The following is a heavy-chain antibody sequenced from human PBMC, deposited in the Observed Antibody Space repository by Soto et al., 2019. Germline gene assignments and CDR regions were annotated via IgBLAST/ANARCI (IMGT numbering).Heavy chain of an antibody. V-gene: IGHV3-11*01. D-gene: IGHD6-19*01. Sequence: KPGGSLRLSCAASGFTFSDYYMSWIRQAPGKGLEWVSYISSSGSTIYYADSVKGRFTISRDNAKNSLYLQMNSLRAEDTAVYYCARDGYSSRKYRYGMDVWGQGTTVTVSS. J-gene: IGHJ6*02. CDR2: ISSSGSTI. CDR3: ARDGYSSRKYRYGMDV. CDR1: GFTFSDYY.